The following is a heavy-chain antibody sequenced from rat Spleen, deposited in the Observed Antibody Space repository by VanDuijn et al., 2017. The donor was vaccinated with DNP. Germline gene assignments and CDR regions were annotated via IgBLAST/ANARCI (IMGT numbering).Heavy chain of an antibody. D-gene: IGHD1-6*01. CDR2: IKAKSNNYAT. CDR3: ALDVYYGVMDA. Sequence: EVQVLESGGGLVQPGNSLKLSCATSGFTFSTAWMYWYRQFPEKRLEWVARIKAKSNNYATDYTESVKGRFNISRDDSKSGIYLQMNNLKEEDTAIYYCALDVYYGVMDAWGQGASVTVSS. V-gene: IGHV6-6*01. J-gene: IGHJ4*01. CDR1: GFTFSTAW.